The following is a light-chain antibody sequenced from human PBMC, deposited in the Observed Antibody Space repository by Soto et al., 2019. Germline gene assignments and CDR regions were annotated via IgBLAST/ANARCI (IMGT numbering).Light chain of an antibody. CDR1: SSDVGDYKY. CDR3: SSYTITSTQV. J-gene: IGLJ3*02. CDR2: DVN. V-gene: IGLV2-14*03. Sequence: QPVLTQPASVSGSPGQSIAISCTAASSDVGDYKYVSWYQQHPGKAPKLLIYDVNFRPSGVSNRFSGSKSGFTASLTISGLQADDEADYYCSSYTITSTQVFGGGTKVTVL.